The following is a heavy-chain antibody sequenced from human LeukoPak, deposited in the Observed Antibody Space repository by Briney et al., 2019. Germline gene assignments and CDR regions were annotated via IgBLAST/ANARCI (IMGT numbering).Heavy chain of an antibody. Sequence: PSQTLSLTCTVSGGSISSGSYYWSWIRQPAGKGLEWIGRIYTSGSTNYNPSLKSRVTISVDTSKNQFSLKLSSVTAADTAVYYCARDKDDSSGYYYYWFDPWGQGTLVTVSS. V-gene: IGHV4-61*02. CDR2: IYTSGST. D-gene: IGHD3-22*01. CDR1: GGSISSGSYY. CDR3: ARDKDDSSGYYYYWFDP. J-gene: IGHJ5*02.